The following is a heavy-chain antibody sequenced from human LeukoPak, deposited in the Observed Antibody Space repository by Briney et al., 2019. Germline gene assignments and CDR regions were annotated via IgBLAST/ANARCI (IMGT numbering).Heavy chain of an antibody. CDR2: IYHSGST. CDR3: ARRDYGGNLDY. CDR1: GCSISSGYY. J-gene: IGHJ4*02. D-gene: IGHD4-23*01. Sequence: SETLSLTCAVSGCSISSGYYWGWIRQPPGKGLEWIGSIYHSGSTYYNPSLESRVTISVDTSKNQFSLKLSSVTAADTAVYYCARRDYGGNLDYWGQGTLVTVSS. V-gene: IGHV4-38-2*01.